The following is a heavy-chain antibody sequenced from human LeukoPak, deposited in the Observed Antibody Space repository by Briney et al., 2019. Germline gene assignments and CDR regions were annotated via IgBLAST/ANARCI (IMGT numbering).Heavy chain of an antibody. CDR2: IYYSGST. CDR3: AREDYGVLFDY. Sequence: SETLSLTCTVSGGSISSYYWSWIRQPPGKGLEWIGYIYYSGSTYYNPSLKSRVTISVDTSKNQFSLKLSSVTAANTAVYYCAREDYGVLFDYWGQGTLVTVSS. V-gene: IGHV4-30-4*08. J-gene: IGHJ4*02. CDR1: GGSISSYY. D-gene: IGHD4-17*01.